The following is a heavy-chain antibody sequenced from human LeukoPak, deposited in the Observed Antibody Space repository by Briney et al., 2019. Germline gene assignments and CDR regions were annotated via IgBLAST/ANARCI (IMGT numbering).Heavy chain of an antibody. D-gene: IGHD5-24*01. J-gene: IGHJ4*02. Sequence: GGSLRLSCAASGFTFSSYGMHWVRQAPGKGLEWVAVIWYDGSNKYYADSVKGRFTISRDNSKNTLYLQMNSLRAEDTAVYYCARDLGDGYNYMGYWGQGTLVTVSS. V-gene: IGHV3-33*08. CDR1: GFTFSSYG. CDR3: ARDLGDGYNYMGY. CDR2: IWYDGSNK.